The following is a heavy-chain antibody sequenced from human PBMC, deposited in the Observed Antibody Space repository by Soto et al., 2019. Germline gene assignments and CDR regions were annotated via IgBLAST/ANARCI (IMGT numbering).Heavy chain of an antibody. D-gene: IGHD4-17*01. CDR1: GASISRGDYY. Sequence: QVQLQESGPGLVKPSQTLSLTCTVSGASISRGDYYWSWIRQSPGKGLEWIGNIHFTGSTYYNPSLKSRVSISVDTSKNQFSLKLTSVIAADTAVYYCARELLTTTVTTPYNWLDPWGQGTLVTVSS. CDR2: IHFTGST. V-gene: IGHV4-30-4*01. CDR3: ARELLTTTVTTPYNWLDP. J-gene: IGHJ5*02.